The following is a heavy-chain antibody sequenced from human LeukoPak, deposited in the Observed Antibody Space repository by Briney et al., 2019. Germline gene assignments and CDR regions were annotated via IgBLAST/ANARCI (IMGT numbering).Heavy chain of an antibody. J-gene: IGHJ4*02. D-gene: IGHD4-17*01. V-gene: IGHV3-74*01. CDR2: INDGGSDT. CDR3: VREYYGQLY. Sequence: GGSLRLSCAASGFTGNWMQWVRQAPGKGLVWVSHINDGGSDTKYADSVKGRFTISRDNAKNTLYLQMNSLRAEDTAMCYCVREYYGQLYWGQGTRVTVSS. CDR1: GFTGNW.